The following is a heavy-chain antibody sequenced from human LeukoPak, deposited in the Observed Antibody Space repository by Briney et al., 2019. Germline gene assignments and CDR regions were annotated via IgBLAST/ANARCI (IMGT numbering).Heavy chain of an antibody. CDR1: EFTFSTYA. D-gene: IGHD5-12*01. CDR2: ISGSGGST. Sequence: PGGSLRLSCAASEFTFSTYAMSWVRQAPGKGLEWVSAISGSGGSTYYADSVKGRFTISRDNSKNTLYLQMNSLRAEDTAVYYCAKEESGYDSNWFDPWGQGTLVTVSS. V-gene: IGHV3-23*01. J-gene: IGHJ5*02. CDR3: AKEESGYDSNWFDP.